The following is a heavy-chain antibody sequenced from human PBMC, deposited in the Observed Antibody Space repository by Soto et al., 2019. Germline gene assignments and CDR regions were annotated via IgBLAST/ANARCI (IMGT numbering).Heavy chain of an antibody. J-gene: IGHJ4*02. V-gene: IGHV3-30*03. CDR2: ISQDGNTK. CDR1: GFTFSSFG. D-gene: IGHD6-13*01. CDR3: ARVHSSSYHYFDY. Sequence: GRSLRLSCEASGFTFSSFGMHWVRQAPGKGLEWVAVISQDGNTKYYADSVKGRFTISRDNSKNTLYLQMSSLRAEDTAVYYCARVHSSSYHYFDYWGQGTLVTVSS.